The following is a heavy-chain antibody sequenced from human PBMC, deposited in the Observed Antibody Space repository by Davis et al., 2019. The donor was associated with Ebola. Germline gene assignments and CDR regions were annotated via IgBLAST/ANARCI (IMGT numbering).Heavy chain of an antibody. J-gene: IGHJ3*02. CDR3: AADHRYCSGGSCSTYAFDI. Sequence: GESLKISCAASGFTVSSNYMSWVRQAPGKGLEWVSVIYSGGSTYYADSVKGRFTISRDNSKNTLYLQMNSLRAEDTAVYYCAADHRYCSGGSCSTYAFDIWGQGTMVTVSS. V-gene: IGHV3-53*01. CDR2: IYSGGST. CDR1: GFTVSSNY. D-gene: IGHD2-15*01.